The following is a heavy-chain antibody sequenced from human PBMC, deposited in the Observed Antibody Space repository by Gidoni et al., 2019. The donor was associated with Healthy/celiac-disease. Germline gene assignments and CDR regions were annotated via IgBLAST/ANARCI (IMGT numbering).Heavy chain of an antibody. CDR2: FGTA. J-gene: IGHJ6*02. CDR3: ARGDVVVPAAISDYYYYGMDV. CDR1: GGTFSSYA. Sequence: VQLVQSGAEVQKPGSSVKVSCKASGGTFSSYAIFGTANYAQKFQGRVTITADKSTSTAYMELSSLRSEDTAVYYCARGDVVVPAAISDYYYYGMDVWGQGTTVTVSS. V-gene: IGHV1-69*06. D-gene: IGHD2-2*01.